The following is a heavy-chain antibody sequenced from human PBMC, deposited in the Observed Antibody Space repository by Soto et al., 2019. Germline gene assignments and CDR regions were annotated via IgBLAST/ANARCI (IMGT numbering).Heavy chain of an antibody. CDR3: ARITRGYYGSGSYYNLGY. CDR2: MNPNSGNT. CDR1: GYTFTSYD. D-gene: IGHD3-10*01. V-gene: IGHV1-8*01. J-gene: IGHJ4*02. Sequence: ASVKVSCKASGYTFTSYDINWVRLATGQGLEWMGWMNPNSGNTAYAQKFQGRVTMTRNTSISTAYMELSSLRSDDTAVYYCARITRGYYGSGSYYNLGYWGQGTLVTVS.